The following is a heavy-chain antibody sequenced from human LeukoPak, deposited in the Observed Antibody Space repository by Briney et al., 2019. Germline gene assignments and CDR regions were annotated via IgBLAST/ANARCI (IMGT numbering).Heavy chain of an antibody. Sequence: GGSLRLSCAASGFTFSNYAMSWVRQAPGKGLEWVSAISGSGSGTYYADSVKGRFTISRDNSKNTLYLQMNSLRADDTAVYFCAKDGSGSYPNWFDPWGLGTLVTVSS. CDR1: GFTFSNYA. CDR3: AKDGSGSYPNWFDP. D-gene: IGHD3-10*01. V-gene: IGHV3-23*01. CDR2: ISGSGSGT. J-gene: IGHJ5*02.